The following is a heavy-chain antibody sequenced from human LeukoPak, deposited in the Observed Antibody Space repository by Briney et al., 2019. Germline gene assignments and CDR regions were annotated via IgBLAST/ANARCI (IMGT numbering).Heavy chain of an antibody. J-gene: IGHJ5*02. CDR3: ASRGCSSSSCYERGHWFDP. CDR1: GGTFSGYY. D-gene: IGHD2-2*01. CDR2: INHSGSS. V-gene: IGHV4-34*01. Sequence: SGTLCLTCAAYGGTFSGYYWSWVRQAPGKGLEWIGGINHSGSSNYNASLNRRVTISVDTSKNQFSLKVSSVTAADTAVYYCASRGCSSSSCYERGHWFDPWGQGTLVTVSS.